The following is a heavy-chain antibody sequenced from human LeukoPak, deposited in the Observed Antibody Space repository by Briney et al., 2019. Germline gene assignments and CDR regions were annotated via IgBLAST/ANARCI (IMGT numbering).Heavy chain of an antibody. D-gene: IGHD3-10*01. Sequence: PSETLSLTCTVSGGSINNYYWSWIRQPAGKGLEWIGRIYTRGSTNYNPSLKSRVTMSVDTSKNQFSLKLSSVTAADTAVYYCARADYYGSGSVYNWFDPWGQGTLVTVSS. CDR3: ARADYYGSGSVYNWFDP. CDR2: IYTRGST. J-gene: IGHJ5*02. CDR1: GGSINNYY. V-gene: IGHV4-4*07.